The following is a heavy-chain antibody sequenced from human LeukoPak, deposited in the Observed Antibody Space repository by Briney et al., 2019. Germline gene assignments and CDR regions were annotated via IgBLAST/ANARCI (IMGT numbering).Heavy chain of an antibody. CDR3: ARDLGYYDSSGSDAFDI. Sequence: ASVKVSCKASGYTFTGYYMHWVRQAPGQGLEWMGWINPNSGGTNYAQKFQGRVTMTRDTSISTAYMELSRLRSDDTAVCYCARDLGYYDSSGSDAFDIWGQGTMVTVSS. D-gene: IGHD3-22*01. V-gene: IGHV1-2*02. J-gene: IGHJ3*02. CDR2: INPNSGGT. CDR1: GYTFTGYY.